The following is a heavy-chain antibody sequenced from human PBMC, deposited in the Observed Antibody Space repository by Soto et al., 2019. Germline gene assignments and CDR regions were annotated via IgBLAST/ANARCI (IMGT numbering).Heavy chain of an antibody. Sequence: GASVKVSCKASGYTFTSYGISWVRQAPGQGLEWMGWISAYNGNTNYAQKLQGRVTTTTDTSTSTAYMELRSLRSDDTAVYYCARVVGDIVVVVAATPGVGKNWFDPWGQGTLVTVSS. J-gene: IGHJ5*02. D-gene: IGHD2-15*01. CDR3: ARVVGDIVVVVAATPGVGKNWFDP. V-gene: IGHV1-18*01. CDR1: GYTFTSYG. CDR2: ISAYNGNT.